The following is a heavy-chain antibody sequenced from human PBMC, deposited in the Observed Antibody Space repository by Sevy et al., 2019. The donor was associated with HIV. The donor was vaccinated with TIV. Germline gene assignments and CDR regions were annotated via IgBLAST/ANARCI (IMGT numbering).Heavy chain of an antibody. CDR2: ISYDGSNK. CDR3: ARDKSSVAGMHYYGMDV. D-gene: IGHD6-19*01. J-gene: IGHJ6*02. CDR1: GFTFSSYA. Sequence: GGSLRLSCAASGFTFSSYAMHWVRQAPGKGLEWVAVISYDGSNKYYADSVKGRFTISRDNSKNTLYLQMNSLRAEDTAAYYCARDKSSVAGMHYYGMDVWGQGTTVTVSS. V-gene: IGHV3-30-3*01.